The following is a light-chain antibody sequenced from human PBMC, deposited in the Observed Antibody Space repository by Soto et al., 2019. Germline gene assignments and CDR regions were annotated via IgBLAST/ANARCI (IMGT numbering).Light chain of an antibody. CDR2: EVS. J-gene: IGLJ1*01. CDR1: SSDVGGYNY. V-gene: IGLV2-8*01. Sequence: QSALTQPPSASGSPGQSVTISCTGTSSDVGGYNYVSWYPQHPGKAPKLMIYEVSKRPSGVPDRFSGSKSGNTASLTVSGLQAEDEADYYCSSYAGSNNFPYVFGTGTKVTVL. CDR3: SSYAGSNNFPYV.